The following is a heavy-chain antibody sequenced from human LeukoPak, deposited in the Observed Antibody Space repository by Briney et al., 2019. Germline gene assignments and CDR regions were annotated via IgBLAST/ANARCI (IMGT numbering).Heavy chain of an antibody. CDR2: MNPNSGNT. Sequence: ASVTVSCKASGYTFTSYDIHWVRQAPGQGREWMGWMNPNSGNTGYAQKFQGRVTMTRNTSISTAYMELSSLRSEDTAVYYCARSNYLNYYYYGMDVWGQGTTVTVSS. D-gene: IGHD4/OR15-4a*01. CDR1: GYTFTSYD. CDR3: ARSNYLNYYYYGMDV. J-gene: IGHJ6*02. V-gene: IGHV1-8*01.